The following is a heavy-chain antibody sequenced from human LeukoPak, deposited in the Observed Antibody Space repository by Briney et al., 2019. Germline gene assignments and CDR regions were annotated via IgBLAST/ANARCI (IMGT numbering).Heavy chain of an antibody. CDR3: VRKGSMVRGVPANWFDP. Sequence: SETLSLTCAVYGGSLSGYYWSWIRQPPGKGLEWIGEINHSGSTNYNPSLKSRVTISVDTSKNQFSLKLSSVTAADTAVYYCVRKGSMVRGVPANWFDPWGQGTLVTVSS. CDR1: GGSLSGYY. V-gene: IGHV4-34*01. CDR2: INHSGST. D-gene: IGHD3-10*01. J-gene: IGHJ5*02.